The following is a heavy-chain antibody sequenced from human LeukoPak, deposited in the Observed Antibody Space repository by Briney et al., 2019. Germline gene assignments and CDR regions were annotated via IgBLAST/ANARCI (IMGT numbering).Heavy chain of an antibody. V-gene: IGHV4-59*08. Sequence: SETLSLTCTVSGCSISRYYWSWIRQAPGEGLEGIGYIYYSGSTNYNPSLKSRVTISVDTSKNQFSLKLSSVTAADTAVYYCARRGIVVVPAAHGPDPTYYYYGMDLWGQGTTVTVSS. CDR2: IYYSGST. CDR3: ARRGIVVVPAAHGPDPTYYYYGMDL. D-gene: IGHD2-2*01. CDR1: GCSISRYY. J-gene: IGHJ6*02.